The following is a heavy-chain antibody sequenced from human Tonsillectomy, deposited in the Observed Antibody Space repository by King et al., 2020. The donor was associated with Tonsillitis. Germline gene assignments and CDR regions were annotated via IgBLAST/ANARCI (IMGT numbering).Heavy chain of an antibody. Sequence: VQLVESGGGLVQPGGSLRLSCAASGFTFSSYAMSWVRQAPGKGLEWVSAISGSGGSTYYADSVKGRFTISRDNSKNTLYLQMNSLRAEDTAVYYCAKEDDYVWGSYRYSGPDYWGQGTLVTVSS. V-gene: IGHV3-23*04. CDR1: GFTFSSYA. J-gene: IGHJ4*02. CDR3: AKEDDYVWGSYRYSGPDY. CDR2: ISGSGGST. D-gene: IGHD3-16*02.